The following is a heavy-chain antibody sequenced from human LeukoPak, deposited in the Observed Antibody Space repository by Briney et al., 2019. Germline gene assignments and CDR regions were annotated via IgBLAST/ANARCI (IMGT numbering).Heavy chain of an antibody. J-gene: IGHJ4*02. V-gene: IGHV6-1*01. D-gene: IGHD5-24*01. CDR2: TYYRSKWYS. Sequence: SQTLSLTCAISGDSVSSSSASWNWIRQSPSRSLEWLGRTYYRSKWYSDYAEFVKSRMTINADTSKNRFSLQLNSVNPADTAVYYCARGRDGLNFVDHWGQGTLVTVSS. CDR1: GDSVSSSSAS. CDR3: ARGRDGLNFVDH.